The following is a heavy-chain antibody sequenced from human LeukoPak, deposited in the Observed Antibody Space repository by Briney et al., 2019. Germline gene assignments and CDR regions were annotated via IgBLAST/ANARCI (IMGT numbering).Heavy chain of an antibody. Sequence: GGSLRLSSTASGVTFSRYGMHWVRQAPGKGGGWVAVRWEDGSNRQYAESVKGRFTISRDNSKNTLYLQMNSLRAEDTAVYYCARDFGFSPSSGYSFDYWGQGTLVTVSS. CDR3: ARDFGFSPSSGYSFDY. CDR1: GVTFSRYG. J-gene: IGHJ4*02. CDR2: RWEDGSNR. D-gene: IGHD3-22*01. V-gene: IGHV3-33*01.